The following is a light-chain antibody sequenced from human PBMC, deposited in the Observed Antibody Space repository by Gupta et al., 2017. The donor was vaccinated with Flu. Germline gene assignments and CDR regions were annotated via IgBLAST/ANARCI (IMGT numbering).Light chain of an antibody. CDR2: GAY. CDR3: QQKGSSPLT. Sequence: EIVLTQSPGTLSLSPGERATLSCRASQSVSSSYLAWYQQKPGQAPRLLIYGAYRRATGIPDRFSGSGSGTDFTLTISRREPEDFAVYYCQQKGSSPLTFGGGTKVEIK. V-gene: IGKV3-20*01. J-gene: IGKJ4*01. CDR1: QSVSSSY.